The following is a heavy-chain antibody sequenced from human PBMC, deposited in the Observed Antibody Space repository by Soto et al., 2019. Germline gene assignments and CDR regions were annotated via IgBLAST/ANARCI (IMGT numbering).Heavy chain of an antibody. CDR3: TIDTPVDAFAI. CDR1: GGTFSSNT. V-gene: IGHV1-69*02. J-gene: IGHJ3*02. D-gene: IGHD3-9*01. Sequence: QFQLVQSGAEVKKPGSSVKVSCKASGGTFSSNTVSWVRQAPGQGLEWMGRIIPMLGITTYTQKFQGRVTIIADKSTSTAFMFLGSLTYEDTAVYYWTIDTPVDAFAIWGQGTMVTVSS. CDR2: IIPMLGIT.